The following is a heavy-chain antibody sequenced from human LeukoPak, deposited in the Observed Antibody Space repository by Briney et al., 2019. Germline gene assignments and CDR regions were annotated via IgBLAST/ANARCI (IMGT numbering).Heavy chain of an antibody. J-gene: IGHJ4*02. CDR1: GFTFSSYS. V-gene: IGHV3-48*04. CDR3: ARVNYASSGWRAPFDY. CDR2: ISSSGRTI. Sequence: GGSLRLFCAGSGFTFSSYSMNWVRLAPGKGLEWLSYISSSGRTIYYADSVKGRFTISRDNAKNSLYLQMNSPRAEDTAVYYCARVNYASSGWRAPFDYWGQGTLVTVSS. D-gene: IGHD1-7*01.